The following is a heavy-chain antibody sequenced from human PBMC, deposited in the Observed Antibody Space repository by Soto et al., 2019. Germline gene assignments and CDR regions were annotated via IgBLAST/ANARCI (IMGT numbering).Heavy chain of an antibody. D-gene: IGHD3-10*01. CDR1: GYMFVTYC. CDR3: ARDLDGSGSYYTDY. J-gene: IGHJ4*02. CDR2: ISAYNGNT. V-gene: IGHV1-18*01. Sequence: ASLKVSCKASGYMFVTYCINWVRQAPGQGLEWMGWISAYNGNTKYAQNLQGRVTMTTDASTSTAYMEMRSLRSDDTAVYYCARDLDGSGSYYTDYWGPGTLVTVSS.